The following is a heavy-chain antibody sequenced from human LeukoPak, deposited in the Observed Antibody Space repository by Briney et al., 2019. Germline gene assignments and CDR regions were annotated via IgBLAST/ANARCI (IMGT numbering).Heavy chain of an antibody. CDR3: ARMIGDDAFDI. V-gene: IGHV4-39*01. CDR1: GGSISSSSYY. Sequence: SKTLSLTCTVSGGSISSSSYYWDWIRQPPGKGLEWIGTIYYSGTTYYNPSLKSRVTISVDTSRNQFSLKLSSVTATDTAVYYCARMIGDDAFDIWGQGTMVTVSS. J-gene: IGHJ3*02. CDR2: IYYSGTT. D-gene: IGHD3-22*01.